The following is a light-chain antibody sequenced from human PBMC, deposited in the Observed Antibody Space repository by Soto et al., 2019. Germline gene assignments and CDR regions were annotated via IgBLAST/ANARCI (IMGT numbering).Light chain of an antibody. CDR3: QHHYSTPPA. CDR2: WAS. V-gene: IGKV4-1*01. CDR1: QSVLYSSNNKNY. Sequence: DIVMTQSPDSLAVSLGERATINCKSSQSVLYSSNNKNYLTWYQQKPGQPPRLLIYWASTWESGVPDRFSGSGSGTDFTLTISSLQAEDVAVYYCQHHYSTPPAFGGGTKVEIK. J-gene: IGKJ4*02.